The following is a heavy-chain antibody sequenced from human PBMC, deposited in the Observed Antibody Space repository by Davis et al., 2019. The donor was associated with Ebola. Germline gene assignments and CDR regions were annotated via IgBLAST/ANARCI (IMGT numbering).Heavy chain of an antibody. CDR3: AKDWGSPWYFYGLDV. D-gene: IGHD3-16*01. J-gene: IGHJ6*02. V-gene: IGHV3-23*01. Sequence: PGGSLRLSCAASGFTFSSYAMSWVRQAPGKGLEWVSAIRGSGASTYYADSVEGRFTISRDNSKNTMYLQINSLRVEDTAVYYCAKDWGSPWYFYGLDVWGQGTTVSVSS. CDR1: GFTFSSYA. CDR2: IRGSGAST.